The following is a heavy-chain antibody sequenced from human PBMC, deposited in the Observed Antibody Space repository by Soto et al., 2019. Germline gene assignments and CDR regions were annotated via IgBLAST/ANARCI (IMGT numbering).Heavy chain of an antibody. CDR1: GGTFSSYT. D-gene: IGHD2-8*01. Sequence: QVQLVQSGAEVKKPGSSVKVSCKASGGTFSSYTISWVRQAPGQGLEWMGRIIPILGIANYAQKFQGRVTITANKSATTAHMGLSSLRSEDAAVYYCAVWCRGGNMDVWGQGTTVTVSS. V-gene: IGHV1-69*02. CDR2: IIPILGIA. CDR3: AVWCRGGNMDV. J-gene: IGHJ6*02.